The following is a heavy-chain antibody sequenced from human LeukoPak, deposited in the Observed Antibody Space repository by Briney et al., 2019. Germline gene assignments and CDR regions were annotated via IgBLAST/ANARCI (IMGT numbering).Heavy chain of an antibody. Sequence: GGSLRLSCAASGFTVSSNYMSWVRQAPGKGLEWVSVNYSGGSTYYADSVKGRFTISRDNSKLTLHLQMNCLTAGDAAVYYCAWGSGYSYVSPFDYWGQGNLVTVSS. CDR1: GFTVSSNY. V-gene: IGHV3-66*01. D-gene: IGHD5-18*01. CDR3: AWGSGYSYVSPFDY. J-gene: IGHJ4*02. CDR2: NYSGGST.